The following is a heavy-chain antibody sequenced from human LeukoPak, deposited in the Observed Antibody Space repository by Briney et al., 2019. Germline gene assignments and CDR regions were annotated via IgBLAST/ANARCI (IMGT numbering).Heavy chain of an antibody. V-gene: IGHV3-21*01. J-gene: IGHJ4*02. Sequence: GGSLRLSCAASGFTFSNYSMNWVRQAPEKGLEWVSCISSSSSYIYYADSVKGRFTISRDNAKKSLYLQMNSLRAEDTAVYYCARTFGYSSSWYVDHFDSWGQGTLVTVSS. CDR3: ARTFGYSSSWYVDHFDS. CDR1: GFTFSNYS. CDR2: ISSSSSYI. D-gene: IGHD6-13*01.